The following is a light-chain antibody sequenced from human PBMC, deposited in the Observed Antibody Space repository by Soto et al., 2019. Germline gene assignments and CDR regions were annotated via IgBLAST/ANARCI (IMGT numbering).Light chain of an antibody. CDR2: DVN. J-gene: IGLJ3*02. V-gene: IGLV2-14*01. Sequence: QSVLTQPASVSGPPGQSITISCTGTSSDVGGYNYVSWYQQRPGKAPKLMIYDVNNRPSGVSNRFSASKSGNTASLTISGLQAEDEADYYCSSYSSTTTLVFGGGTKLTVL. CDR3: SSYSSTTTLV. CDR1: SSDVGGYNY.